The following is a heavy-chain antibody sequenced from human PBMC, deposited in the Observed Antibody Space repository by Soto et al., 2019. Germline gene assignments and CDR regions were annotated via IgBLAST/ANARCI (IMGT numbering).Heavy chain of an antibody. J-gene: IGHJ4*02. Sequence: EVQLLESGGGLVQPGGSLRLSCAASGFTFSSYAMSWVRQAPGKGLEWVSAISGSGGSTYYADSVKGRFTISRDNSKNTVYLQMNSLRAEDTAVYYCAKDLTVAVASFDYWGQGTLVTVSS. V-gene: IGHV3-23*01. CDR3: AKDLTVAVASFDY. CDR1: GFTFSSYA. D-gene: IGHD6-19*01. CDR2: ISGSGGST.